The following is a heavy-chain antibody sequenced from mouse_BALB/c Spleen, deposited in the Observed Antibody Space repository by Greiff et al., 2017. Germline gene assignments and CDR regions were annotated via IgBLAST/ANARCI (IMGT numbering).Heavy chain of an antibody. CDR2: IWSGGST. CDR1: GFSLTSYG. Sequence: QVQLKESGPGLVQPSQSLSITCTVSGFSLTSYGVHWVRQSPGKGLEWLGVIWSGGSTDYNAAFISRLSISKDNSKSQVFFKMNSLQADDTAIYYCASSYYYGSSYSAWFAYWGQGTLVTVSA. D-gene: IGHD1-1*01. J-gene: IGHJ3*01. V-gene: IGHV2-4-1*01. CDR3: ASSYYYGSSYSAWFAY.